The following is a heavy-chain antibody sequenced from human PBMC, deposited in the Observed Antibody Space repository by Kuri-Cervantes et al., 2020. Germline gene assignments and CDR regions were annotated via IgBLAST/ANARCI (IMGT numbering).Heavy chain of an antibody. D-gene: IGHD3-10*01. Sequence: GESLKISCAASGFTFSSYWMSWVRQAPGKGLEWVANIKQDGSEKYYVDSVKGRFTISRDNAKNSLYLQMNSLKTEDTAVYYCTRGSRRGAHWYFDLWGRGTLVTVS. CDR2: IKQDGSEK. V-gene: IGHV3-7*05. CDR1: GFTFSSYW. J-gene: IGHJ2*01. CDR3: TRGSRRGAHWYFDL.